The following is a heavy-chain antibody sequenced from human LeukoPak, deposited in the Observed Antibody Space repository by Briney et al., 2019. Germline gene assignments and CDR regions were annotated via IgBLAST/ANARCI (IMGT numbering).Heavy chain of an antibody. CDR1: GYTFTSYY. Sequence: GASVKVSCKASGYTFTSYYMHWVRQAPGQGLEWMGIINPSGGSTSYAQKFQGRVTMTRDTSISTAYMELSRLRSDDTAVYYCARVSRPGGSGSYMGDYWGQGTLVTVSS. J-gene: IGHJ4*02. D-gene: IGHD3-10*01. V-gene: IGHV1-46*01. CDR3: ARVSRPGGSGSYMGDY. CDR2: INPSGGST.